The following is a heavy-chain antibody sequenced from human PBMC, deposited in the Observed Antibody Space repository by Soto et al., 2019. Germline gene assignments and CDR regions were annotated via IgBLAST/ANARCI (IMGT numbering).Heavy chain of an antibody. CDR3: ARGIDWSGVDP. CDR2: IYYSGST. Sequence: QVQLQESGPGLVKPSQTLSLTCTVSGGSISSGDYYWSWIRQPPGKGLEWIGCIYYSGSTYSNPSLKSRFAISVDTSKNQFPLKLSSVTAADTAVYFCARGIDWSGVDPWGQGTRVTVSS. V-gene: IGHV4-30-4*01. CDR1: GGSISSGDYY. D-gene: IGHD3-3*01. J-gene: IGHJ5*02.